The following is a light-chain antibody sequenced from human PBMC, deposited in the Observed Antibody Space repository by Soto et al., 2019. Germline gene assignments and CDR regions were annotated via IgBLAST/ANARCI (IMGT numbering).Light chain of an antibody. Sequence: DIVLTQSPGTLSLSPGERATLSCRASQSVSSSYLAWYQQKPGQAPRLLIYGASSRATGIPDRFSGSGSGTDFSLTISRLEPEEFAVYYCQQYGSSPNTFGQGTKLEIK. CDR2: GAS. J-gene: IGKJ2*01. V-gene: IGKV3-20*01. CDR3: QQYGSSPNT. CDR1: QSVSSSY.